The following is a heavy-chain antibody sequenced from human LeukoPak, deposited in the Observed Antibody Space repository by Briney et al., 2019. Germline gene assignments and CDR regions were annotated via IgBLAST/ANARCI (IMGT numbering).Heavy chain of an antibody. CDR1: GFTFSSYS. Sequence: GGSLRLSCAASGFTFSSYSMNWVRQAPGKGLEWVSAISGSGGSTYYADSVKGRFTISRDNSKNTLYLQMNSLRAEDTAVYYCAKMYYDILTGYYGNYFDYWGQGTLVTVSS. CDR3: AKMYYDILTGYYGNYFDY. D-gene: IGHD3-9*01. V-gene: IGHV3-23*01. CDR2: ISGSGGST. J-gene: IGHJ4*02.